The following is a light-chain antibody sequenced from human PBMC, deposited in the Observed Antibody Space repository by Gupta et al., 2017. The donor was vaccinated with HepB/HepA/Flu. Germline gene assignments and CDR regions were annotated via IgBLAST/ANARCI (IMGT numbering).Light chain of an antibody. CDR1: SSSIGSNT. CDR3: ASGDDSLNAL. CDR2: SDN. Sequence: QSVLTQPPSVSGTPGQRVIISCSGSSSSIGSNTVNWYKQLPGTAPKLLIYSDNGRPSGVPYRFAGSKSGTSASLAISGLQSEDGADFYCASGDDSLNALFGGGTKLTVL. J-gene: IGLJ2*01. V-gene: IGLV1-44*01.